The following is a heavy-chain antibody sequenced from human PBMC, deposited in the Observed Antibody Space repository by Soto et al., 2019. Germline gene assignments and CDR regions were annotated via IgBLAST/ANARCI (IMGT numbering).Heavy chain of an antibody. D-gene: IGHD1-1*01. J-gene: IGHJ6*02. CDR2: INPSGGST. V-gene: IGHV1-46*01. CDR1: GFALPRYY. CDR3: ARGTARGGYYYYGMDV. Sequence: SLNVSRQASGFALPRYYMRWVRQAAKQGLEWMGIINPSGGSTGYAQKFQGRVTMTRDTSTSTVYMELSSLRSEDTAVYYCARGTARGGYYYYGMDVWGQGTTVTFSS.